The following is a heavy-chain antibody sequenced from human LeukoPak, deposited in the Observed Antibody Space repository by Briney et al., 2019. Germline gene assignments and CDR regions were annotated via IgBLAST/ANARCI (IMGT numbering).Heavy chain of an antibody. Sequence: SETLSLTCTVSGGSISSSSYYWGWIRQPPWKGLECIGRIYYSGSTYYNPSLKSRVTISVDTSKNQFSLKLSSVTAADTAVYYCARRGIAARSNYYYMDVWGKGTTVTVSS. CDR3: ARRGIAARSNYYYMDV. CDR2: IYYSGST. J-gene: IGHJ6*03. D-gene: IGHD6-6*01. V-gene: IGHV4-39*01. CDR1: GGSISSSSYY.